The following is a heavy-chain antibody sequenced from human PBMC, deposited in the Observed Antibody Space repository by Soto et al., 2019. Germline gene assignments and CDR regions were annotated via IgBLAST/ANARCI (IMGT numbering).Heavy chain of an antibody. CDR1: GFTFSSYS. V-gene: IGHV3-21*01. D-gene: IGHD1-26*01. Sequence: EVQLVESGGGLAKPGGSLRLSCAASGFTFSSYSLNWVRQAPGKGLEWVSSISSSSSYIYDADSVKGRFTIYRDNAKNALYLQMTSLRAEDTAVYYCASYPSGDGWVDYWGQGTLVIVSS. J-gene: IGHJ4*02. CDR3: ASYPSGDGWVDY. CDR2: ISSSSSYI.